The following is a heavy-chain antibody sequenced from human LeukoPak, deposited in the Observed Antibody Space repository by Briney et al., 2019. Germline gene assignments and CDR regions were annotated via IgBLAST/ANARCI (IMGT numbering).Heavy chain of an antibody. CDR1: GFTFSSYG. CDR2: IWYDGSNK. D-gene: IGHD3-10*01. CDR3: ARDHYYGSGALRPRPGY. J-gene: IGHJ4*02. V-gene: IGHV3-33*01. Sequence: GGSLRVSCTASGFTFSSYGMHWVRQAPGRGLEWVAVIWYDGSNKYYADSVKGRFTISRDNSKNTLYLQMNSLRAEDTAVYYCARDHYYGSGALRPRPGYWGQGTLVTVSS.